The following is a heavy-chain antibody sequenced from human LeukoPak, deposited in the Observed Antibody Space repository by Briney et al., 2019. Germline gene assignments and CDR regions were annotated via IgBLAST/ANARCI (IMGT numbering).Heavy chain of an antibody. CDR2: IYASGTT. V-gene: IGHV4-4*07. CDR1: GGSISSYY. CDR3: TRSRGTWFDP. J-gene: IGHJ5*02. Sequence: SETPSLTCTVSGGSISSYYWTWIRQPAGKGLEWIGRIYASGTTNYNPSLKSRVTMSVDTSKNQFSLKLSSVTAADTAVYYCTRSRGTWFDPWGQGTLVTVSS.